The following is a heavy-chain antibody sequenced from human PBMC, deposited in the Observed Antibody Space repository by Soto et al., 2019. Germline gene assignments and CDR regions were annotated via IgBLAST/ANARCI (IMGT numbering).Heavy chain of an antibody. V-gene: IGHV1-69*01. CDR3: ARVVPLISIVGATGWFDP. CDR1: GGTFSSYA. J-gene: IGHJ5*02. CDR2: IIPIFGTA. Sequence: QVQLVQSGAEVKKPGSSVKVSCKASGGTFSSYAISWVRQAPGQGLEWMGGIIPIFGTANYAQKFQGRVTITADESTSTAYMELSSLRSEDTAVYYCARVVPLISIVGATGWFDPWGQGTLVTVSS. D-gene: IGHD1-26*01.